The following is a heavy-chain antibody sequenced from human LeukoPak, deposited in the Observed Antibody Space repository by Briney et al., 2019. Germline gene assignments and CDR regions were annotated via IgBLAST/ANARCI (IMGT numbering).Heavy chain of an antibody. J-gene: IGHJ4*02. CDR3: ARQSSNGDFDY. CDR2: IYPGDSHT. V-gene: IGHV5-51*01. D-gene: IGHD4-11*01. CDR1: GYTFSTYW. Sequence: GESLKISFKGSGYTFSTYWIGWVRQMPGKGLEWMGIIYPGDSHTRNSPSFQGQVTISADKSMSTAYLQWSSLKASDTAMYYCARQSSNGDFDYWGQGTLVTVSS.